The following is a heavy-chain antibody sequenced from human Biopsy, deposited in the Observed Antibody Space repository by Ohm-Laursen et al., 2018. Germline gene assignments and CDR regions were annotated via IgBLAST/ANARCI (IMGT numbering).Heavy chain of an antibody. Sequence: GTLSLTCDVFGGSFSGYYWSWIRQPPGKGLEWIGEINHSGSTNYNPSLKSRVTISVDTSKNQFSLKLSSVTAADTAVYYCARGRGYCGGDCYPTYYYYYGMDVWDQGTTVTVSS. CDR2: INHSGST. CDR1: GGSFSGYY. V-gene: IGHV4-34*01. J-gene: IGHJ6*02. CDR3: ARGRGYCGGDCYPTYYYYYGMDV. D-gene: IGHD2-21*02.